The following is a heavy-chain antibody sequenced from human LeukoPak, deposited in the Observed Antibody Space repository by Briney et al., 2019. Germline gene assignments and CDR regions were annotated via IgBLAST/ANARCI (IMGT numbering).Heavy chain of an antibody. J-gene: IGHJ4*02. D-gene: IGHD3-22*01. CDR2: ISYDGSNK. CDR3: AKEMGYYDSSGYSTPIDY. CDR1: GFTFSSYG. V-gene: IGHV3-30*18. Sequence: GRSLRLSCAASGFTFSSYGMHWVRQAPGKGLEWVAVISYDGSNKYYADSVKGRFTISRDNSKNTLYLQMNSLRPEDTAVYYCAKEMGYYDSSGYSTPIDYWGQGTLVTVSS.